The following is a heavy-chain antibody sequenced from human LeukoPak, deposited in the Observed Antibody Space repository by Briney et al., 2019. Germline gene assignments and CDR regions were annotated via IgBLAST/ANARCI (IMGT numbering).Heavy chain of an antibody. Sequence: GGSLRLSCAASGFTFSSYAISWVRQAPGQGLEWMGGIIPIFGTANYAQKFQGRVTITTDESTSTAYMELSSLRSDDTAVYYCARVAPLPHIAAADYWGQGTLVTVSS. D-gene: IGHD6-13*01. CDR3: ARVAPLPHIAAADY. CDR2: IIPIFGTA. V-gene: IGHV1-69*05. J-gene: IGHJ4*02. CDR1: GFTFSSYA.